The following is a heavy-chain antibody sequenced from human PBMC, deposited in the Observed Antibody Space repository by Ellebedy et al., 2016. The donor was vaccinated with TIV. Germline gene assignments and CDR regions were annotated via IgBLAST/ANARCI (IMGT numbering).Heavy chain of an antibody. Sequence: SVKVSCXASGGTFSSYAISWVRQAPGQGLEWMGGIIPIFGTANYAQKLQGRVTMTTDTSTSTAYMELSRLRSDDTAVYYCARVYQLDPLNYFDYWGQGTLVTVSS. CDR1: GGTFSSYA. V-gene: IGHV1-69*05. CDR3: ARVYQLDPLNYFDY. CDR2: IIPIFGTA. J-gene: IGHJ4*02. D-gene: IGHD1-1*01.